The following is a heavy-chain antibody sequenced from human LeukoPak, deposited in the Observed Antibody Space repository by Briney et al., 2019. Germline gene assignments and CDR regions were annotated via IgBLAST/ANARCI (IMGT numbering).Heavy chain of an antibody. CDR2: IDPSDSYT. D-gene: IGHD2-2*01. J-gene: IGHJ4*02. CDR3: ARGYCSGTSCHDY. V-gene: IGHV5-10-1*01. Sequence: GESLKISCKGSGYSFTSDWISWVRQMPGKGLEWMGRIDPSDSYTNYSPSFQGHVTISADKSISTAYLQWSSLKASDTAMYYCARGYCSGTSCHDYWGQGTLVTVSS. CDR1: GYSFTSDW.